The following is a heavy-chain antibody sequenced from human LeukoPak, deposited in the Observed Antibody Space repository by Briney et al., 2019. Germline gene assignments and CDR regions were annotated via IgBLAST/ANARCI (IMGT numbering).Heavy chain of an antibody. Sequence: SDTLSLTCTVSGGSISSYYGSWIRQPAGQGREWIRRIYTSVSTNYNTSVKRRVTMSVDTSKNQFSLKLSAVTAADTAVYYCARDKQLVHEYWGQGTLVTVSS. CDR2: IYTSVST. V-gene: IGHV4-4*07. J-gene: IGHJ4*02. CDR1: GGSISSYY. D-gene: IGHD6-6*01. CDR3: ARDKQLVHEY.